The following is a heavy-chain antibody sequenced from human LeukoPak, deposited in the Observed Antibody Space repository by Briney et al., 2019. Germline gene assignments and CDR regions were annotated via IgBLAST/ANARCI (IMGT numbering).Heavy chain of an antibody. J-gene: IGHJ4*02. V-gene: IGHV4-61*02. CDR2: IYTSGST. D-gene: IGHD3/OR15-3a*01. Sequence: SETLSLTCTVSGGSISSGSYYWSWIRQPAGKGLEWIGRIYTSGSTNYNPSLKSRVTISVDTSKNQFSLTLNSVTVADTAVYYCARGKYFGLILVDYWGQGTLATVSS. CDR3: ARGKYFGLILVDY. CDR1: GGSISSGSYY.